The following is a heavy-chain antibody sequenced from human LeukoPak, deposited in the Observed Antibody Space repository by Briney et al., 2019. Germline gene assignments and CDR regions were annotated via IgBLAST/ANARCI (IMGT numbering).Heavy chain of an antibody. CDR2: IIPIFGTA. J-gene: IGHJ4*02. D-gene: IGHD4-23*01. CDR1: GGTFSSYA. CDR3: ARSFYGGPTSKYYFDY. Sequence: ASVKVSCKASGGTFSSYAISWVRQAPGQGLEWMGGIIPIFGTANHAQKFQGRVTITADESTSTAYMELSSLRSEDTAVYYCARSFYGGPTSKYYFDYWGQGTLVTVSS. V-gene: IGHV1-69*13.